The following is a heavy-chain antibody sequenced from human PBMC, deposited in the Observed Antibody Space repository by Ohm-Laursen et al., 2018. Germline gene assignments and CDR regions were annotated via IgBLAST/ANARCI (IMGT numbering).Heavy chain of an antibody. CDR2: ISSSSSTI. CDR1: GFTFSSYS. J-gene: IGHJ4*02. D-gene: IGHD1-26*01. V-gene: IGHV3-48*04. CDR3: AKDRERLFDY. Sequence: GSLRLSCSASGFTFSSYSMNWVRQAPGKGLEWVSYISSSSSTIYYADSVKGRFTISRDNAKNSLYLQMNSLRAEDTALYYCAKDRERLFDYWGQGTLVTVSS.